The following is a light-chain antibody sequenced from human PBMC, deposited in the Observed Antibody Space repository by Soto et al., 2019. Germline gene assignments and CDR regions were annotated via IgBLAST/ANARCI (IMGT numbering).Light chain of an antibody. CDR2: DIS. J-gene: IGKJ2*01. V-gene: IGKV3-11*01. CDR3: QQLSNWPRNT. Sequence: EIVLTQSPATVSLSPGERATLSCRASQTVSRHLAWYQQKPGQAPRLLIYDISNRDTGIPARFSVSGSGTDFTLTISSLEPEYSAVYSCQQLSNWPRNTLGQGTKLEIK. CDR1: QTVSRH.